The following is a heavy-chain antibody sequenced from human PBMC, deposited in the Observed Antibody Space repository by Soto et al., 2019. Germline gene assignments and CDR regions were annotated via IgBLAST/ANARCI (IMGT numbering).Heavy chain of an antibody. Sequence: GGSLRLSCAASGFPFSGYGMHWVRQAPGKGLEWVAIIWFDASKKYHLGSLEGRFTISRDNSKNTLYLQMDSLRVEDTAVYYCVRCPSGDSDWYFDLWGRGTLVTVSS. V-gene: IGHV3-33*01. CDR3: VRCPSGDSDWYFDL. D-gene: IGHD4-17*01. CDR2: IWFDASKK. CDR1: GFPFSGYG. J-gene: IGHJ2*01.